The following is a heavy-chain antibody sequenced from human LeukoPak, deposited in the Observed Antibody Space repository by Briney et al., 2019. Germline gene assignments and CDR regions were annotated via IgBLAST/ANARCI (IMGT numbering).Heavy chain of an antibody. V-gene: IGHV3-64*01. J-gene: IGHJ4*02. CDR3: AREYYGGYVDY. CDR1: GFTFSSFS. D-gene: IGHD3-10*01. CDR2: ISSNGGST. Sequence: GGALRLSCAASGFTFSSFSMHWVRQAPGKGLESVSAISSNGGSTYYAHSVKGRFTISRDNSKNTLYLQMGSLRAEDMAVYYCAREYYGGYVDYWGQGTLVTVSS.